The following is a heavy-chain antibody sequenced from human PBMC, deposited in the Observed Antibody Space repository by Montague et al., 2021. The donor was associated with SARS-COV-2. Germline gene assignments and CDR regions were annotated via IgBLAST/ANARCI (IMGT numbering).Heavy chain of an antibody. J-gene: IGHJ3*02. CDR2: ISTSAYTT. CDR3: TRGYRSVVGDGLDI. CDR1: GFTFSYYD. V-gene: IGHV3-48*03. Sequence: SLRLSCAASGFTFSYYDMNWVRQAPGEGPEWISYISTSAYTTSYAGSVKGRFTISRDNGKNSLYLQMNSLRVEDTAVYYCTRGYRSVVGDGLDIWGQGTKVTVSS. D-gene: IGHD3-16*02.